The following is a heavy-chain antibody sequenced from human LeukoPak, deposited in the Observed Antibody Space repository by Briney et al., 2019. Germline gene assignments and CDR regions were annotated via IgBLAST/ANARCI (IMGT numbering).Heavy chain of an antibody. D-gene: IGHD3-3*01. J-gene: IGHJ4*02. CDR2: MNPNSGNT. CDR1: GYTFTIYD. CDR3: ARDPLRSPGFDY. Sequence: ASVTVSFKASGYTFTIYDINWVRQATGQGLEWMGWMNPNSGNTGYAQKFQGRVTITRNTSISTAYMELSSLRSEDTAVYYCARDPLRSPGFDYWGQGTLVTVSS. V-gene: IGHV1-8*03.